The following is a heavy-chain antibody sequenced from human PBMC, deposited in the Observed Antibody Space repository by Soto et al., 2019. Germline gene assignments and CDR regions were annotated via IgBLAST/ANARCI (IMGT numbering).Heavy chain of an antibody. Sequence: EVQLVESGGGLVKPGGSLRLSCAASGFTFSDYSINWVRQAPGKGLEWVSSISGSSTYIYYADSVKGRFTISRDNAKNSLYLQMNSLGGEAAAVYYCARVGYKDSYRDSRGAMDVWGQWTTVIVSS. V-gene: IGHV3-21*06. D-gene: IGHD5-12*01. J-gene: IGHJ6*02. CDR1: GFTFSDYS. CDR3: ARVGYKDSYRDSRGAMDV. CDR2: ISGSSTYI.